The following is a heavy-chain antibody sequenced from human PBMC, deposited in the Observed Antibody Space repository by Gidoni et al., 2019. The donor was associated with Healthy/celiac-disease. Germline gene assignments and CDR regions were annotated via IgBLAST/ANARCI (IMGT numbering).Heavy chain of an antibody. Sequence: EVQLVESGGGLVQPGGSLRLSCAASGFTFSSYWMSWVRQAPGKGLVWVANIKKDGSEKHYVDSVKGRFTISRDNAKISLYLQMNSLRAEDTAVYYCAREPTMKTPREITMIVDGYWGQGTLVTVSS. D-gene: IGHD3-22*01. CDR1: GFTFSSYW. V-gene: IGHV3-7*03. J-gene: IGHJ4*02. CDR3: AREPTMKTPREITMIVDGY. CDR2: IKKDGSEK.